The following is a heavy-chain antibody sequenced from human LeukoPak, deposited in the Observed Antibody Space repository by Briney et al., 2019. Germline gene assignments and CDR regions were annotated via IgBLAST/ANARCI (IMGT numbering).Heavy chain of an antibody. CDR1: GFTFSSYG. D-gene: IGHD2-2*01. V-gene: IGHV3-30*18. J-gene: IGHJ4*02. Sequence: GRSLRLSCAASGFTFSSYGMHWVRQAPGKGLEWVAVISYDGSNKCYADSVKGRFTISRDNSKNTLYLQMNSLRAEDTAVYYCAKDCSSTSCNPTPTDWGQGTLVTVSS. CDR2: ISYDGSNK. CDR3: AKDCSSTSCNPTPTD.